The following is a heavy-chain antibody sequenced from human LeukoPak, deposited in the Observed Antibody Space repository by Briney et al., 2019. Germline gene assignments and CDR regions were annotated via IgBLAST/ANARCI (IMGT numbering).Heavy chain of an antibody. CDR2: MNPNSGNT. D-gene: IGHD1-26*01. Sequence: ASVKVSCKASGGTFTSYDINWVRQATGQGLEWMGWMNPNSGNTGYAQKFQGRVTMTRNTSISTAYMELSSLRSEDTAVYYCARGMLIVGATTGYWGQGTLVTVSS. V-gene: IGHV1-8*01. J-gene: IGHJ4*02. CDR1: GGTFTSYD. CDR3: ARGMLIVGATTGY.